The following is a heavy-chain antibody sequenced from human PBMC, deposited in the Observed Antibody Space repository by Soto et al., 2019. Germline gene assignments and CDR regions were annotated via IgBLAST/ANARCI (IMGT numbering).Heavy chain of an antibody. CDR2: INAGNGNT. CDR1: GYTFTSYA. CDR3: AREYYDFWSGYYTFYFDY. J-gene: IGHJ4*02. Sequence: ASVKVSCKASGYTFTSYAMHWVRQAPGQRLEWMGWINAGNGNTKYSQKFQGRVTITRDTSASTAYMELSSLRSEDTAVYYCAREYYDFWSGYYTFYFDYWGQGTLVTSPQ. D-gene: IGHD3-3*01. V-gene: IGHV1-3*01.